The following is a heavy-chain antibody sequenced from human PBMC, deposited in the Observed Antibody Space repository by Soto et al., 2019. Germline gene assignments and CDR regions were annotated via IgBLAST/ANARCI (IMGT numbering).Heavy chain of an antibody. CDR2: ISYDGSNK. D-gene: IGHD2-2*03. CDR1: GFTFSSYA. V-gene: IGHV3-30-3*01. J-gene: IGHJ6*02. CDR3: AKDPGYCSSTSCLYYYYGMDV. Sequence: GGSLRLSCAASGFTFSSYAMHWVRQAPGKGLEWVAVISYDGSNKYYADSVKGRFTISRDNSRNTLYLQMNSLRAEDTAVYYCAKDPGYCSSTSCLYYYYGMDVWGQGTTVTISS.